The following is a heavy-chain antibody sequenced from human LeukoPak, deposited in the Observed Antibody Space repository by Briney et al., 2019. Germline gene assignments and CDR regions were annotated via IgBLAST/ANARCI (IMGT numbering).Heavy chain of an antibody. Sequence: PSETLSLTCAVYGGSFSGYYWSWIRQPPGKGLEWIGEINHSGSTNYNPSLKSRVTISVDTSKNQFSLKLSSVTAADTAVYYCARCWGAMADDAFDIWGQGIMVTVSS. J-gene: IGHJ3*02. CDR3: ARCWGAMADDAFDI. CDR2: INHSGST. D-gene: IGHD3-16*01. V-gene: IGHV4-34*01. CDR1: GGSFSGYY.